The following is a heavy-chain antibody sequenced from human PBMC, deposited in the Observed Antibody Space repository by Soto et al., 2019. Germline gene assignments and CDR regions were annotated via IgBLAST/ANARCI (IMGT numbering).Heavy chain of an antibody. Sequence: GGSLRLSCAASGFTFSNYAMNWVRQAPGKGLECVSGISFSGDNTYYADSVKGRFTISRDNSKNTLYLQMNSLRAEDTALYYCAKGAKSSTWYSLFDYWGQGTLVTVSS. CDR3: AKGAKSSTWYSLFDY. D-gene: IGHD6-13*01. J-gene: IGHJ4*02. CDR2: ISFSGDNT. CDR1: GFTFSNYA. V-gene: IGHV3-23*01.